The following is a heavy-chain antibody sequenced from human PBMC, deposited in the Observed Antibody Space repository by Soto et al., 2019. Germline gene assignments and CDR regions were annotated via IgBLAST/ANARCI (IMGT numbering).Heavy chain of an antibody. CDR3: ARGWRWRQMQGVFYFDW. CDR1: GGTFNSYA. D-gene: IGHD2-15*01. CDR2: VFPVFASP. V-gene: IGHV1-69*01. J-gene: IGHJ4*02. Sequence: QVLLVQSGTELKKPGSSLRVSCKASGGTFNSYALGWVRQVPGQGLEWMGGVFPVFASPDYSPKFHGRLTISADASAVTGYMELSGLTSEDTASYYCARGWRWRQMQGVFYFDWWGQGPWVTVSS.